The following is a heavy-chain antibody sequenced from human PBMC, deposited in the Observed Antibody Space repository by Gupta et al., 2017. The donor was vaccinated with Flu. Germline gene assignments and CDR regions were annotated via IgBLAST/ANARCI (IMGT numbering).Heavy chain of an antibody. CDR2: IGFDGSNK. Sequence: QVQLVESGGGVVQPGRSLRLSCAASGFIFNTYGMNWVRQAPGKGLEWVALIGFDGSNKYYADSVKGRFTISRDNSRNTLSLQINSLRADDTAIYYGARSQRGAGVRASFDNWGQGTRITVSS. CDR3: ARSQRGAGVRASFDN. J-gene: IGHJ4*02. D-gene: IGHD3-10*01. V-gene: IGHV3-33*01. CDR1: GFIFNTYG.